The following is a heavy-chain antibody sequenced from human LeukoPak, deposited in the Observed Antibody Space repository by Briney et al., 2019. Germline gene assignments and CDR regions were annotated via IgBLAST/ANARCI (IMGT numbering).Heavy chain of an antibody. J-gene: IGHJ3*02. CDR3: ARDGSGSYASGDAFDI. CDR2: ISYDGSNK. D-gene: IGHD1-26*01. CDR1: GFTFSGYP. V-gene: IGHV3-30*14. Sequence: PGGSLRLSCAASGFTFSGYPIHWVRQAPGKGLEWVAVISYDGSNKYYADSVKGRFTISRDNSKNTLYLQMNSLRAEDTAVYYCARDGSGSYASGDAFDIWGQGTMVTVSS.